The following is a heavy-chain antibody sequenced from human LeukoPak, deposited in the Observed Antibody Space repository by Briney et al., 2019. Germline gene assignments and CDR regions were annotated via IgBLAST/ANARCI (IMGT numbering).Heavy chain of an antibody. J-gene: IGHJ4*02. CDR1: GGSISSYY. CDR2: ISGSGGST. CDR3: ATVVVAAIPNDY. D-gene: IGHD2-15*01. V-gene: IGHV3-23*01. Sequence: ETLSLTCTVSGGSISSYYWSWVRQAPGKGLEWVSAISGSGGSTYYADSVKGRFTISRDNSKNTLYLQMNSLRAEDTAVYYCATVVVAAIPNDYWGQGTLVTVSS.